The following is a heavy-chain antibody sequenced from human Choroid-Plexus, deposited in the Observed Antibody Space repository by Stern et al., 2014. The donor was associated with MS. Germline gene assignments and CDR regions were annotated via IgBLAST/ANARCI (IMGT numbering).Heavy chain of an antibody. CDR2: VSYDGSNK. CDR3: AKDRQYLTYFFDH. D-gene: IGHD2/OR15-2a*01. J-gene: IGHJ5*02. V-gene: IGHV3-30*18. CDR1: GFTLGSCA. Sequence: QLVQSGGGVVQPGRPLRLSCVASGFTLGSCAMHWVRQAPGKGLEWVAGVSYDGSNKYYADSVKGRFTISRDNSQNTLYMQMSNLRPEDTAVYYCAKDRQYLTYFFDHWGQGSLVTVSS.